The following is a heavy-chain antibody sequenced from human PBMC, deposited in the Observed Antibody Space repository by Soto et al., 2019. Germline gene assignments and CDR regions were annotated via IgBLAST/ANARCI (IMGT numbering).Heavy chain of an antibody. V-gene: IGHV3-30*04. CDR1: GFTFSSYA. J-gene: IGHJ6*02. Sequence: QVQLVESGGGVVQPGRSLRLSCAASGFTFSSYAMHWVRQAPGKGLEWVAVISYDVRNEYYADSVKGRFTISRDNSKNTLYLQMNSLRTEDTAVYYCARGVGVKLLLLYGMDVWGQGTTVTVSS. D-gene: IGHD2-15*01. CDR3: ARGVGVKLLLLYGMDV. CDR2: ISYDVRNE.